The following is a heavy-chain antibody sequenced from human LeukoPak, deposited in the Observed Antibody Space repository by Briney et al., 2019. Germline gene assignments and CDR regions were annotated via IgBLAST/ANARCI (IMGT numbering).Heavy chain of an antibody. Sequence: GGSLRLSCAASGFTFSSYAMNWVRQTPGKGLEWVSTARASGSATYYADSVKGRFAISRDDSKSTLYLQMTNLRAEDTALYYCAKRYGNAWYQFDYWGRGTLVTVSS. J-gene: IGHJ4*02. V-gene: IGHV3-23*01. CDR3: AKRYGNAWYQFDY. CDR2: ARASGSAT. D-gene: IGHD5-18*01. CDR1: GFTFSSYA.